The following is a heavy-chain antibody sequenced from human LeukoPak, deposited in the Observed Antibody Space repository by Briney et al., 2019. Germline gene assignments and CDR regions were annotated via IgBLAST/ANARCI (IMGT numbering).Heavy chain of an antibody. Sequence: SETLSLTCTVSGYSINSGYYWGWIRQPPGKGLEWTGSIDHSGSTYYNPSLKSRITISVDTSKNQFSLKLSSVTATDTAMYYCARDSALGQAVMFDYWGQGALVTVSS. CDR2: IDHSGST. V-gene: IGHV4-38-2*02. CDR1: GYSINSGYY. CDR3: ARDSALGQAVMFDY. J-gene: IGHJ4*02. D-gene: IGHD6-19*01.